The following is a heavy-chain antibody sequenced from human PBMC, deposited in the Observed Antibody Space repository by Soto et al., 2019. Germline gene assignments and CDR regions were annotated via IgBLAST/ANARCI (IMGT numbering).Heavy chain of an antibody. CDR1: GFTFGTYS. Sequence: EVQLLESGGGLVQPGGSLKISCAASGFTFGTYSMTWLRQAPGKGLEWVSTISGSGGSTYYIDSVQGRFTISRDNSKNTLYLQMNSPRGEDTAVYYCAKDWTSIWGQGTMVTVSS. CDR2: ISGSGGST. CDR3: AKDWTSI. D-gene: IGHD3-3*01. J-gene: IGHJ3*02. V-gene: IGHV3-23*01.